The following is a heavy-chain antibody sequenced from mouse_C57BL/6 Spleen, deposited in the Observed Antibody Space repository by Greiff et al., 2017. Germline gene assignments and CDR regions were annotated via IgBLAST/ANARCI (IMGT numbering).Heavy chain of an antibody. V-gene: IGHV1-54*01. D-gene: IGHD1-1*01. J-gene: IGHJ1*03. CDR1: GYAITNYL. CDR2: INPGRGGT. CDR3: ARRWYYGSSLYWYFDV. Sequence: QVQLQQSGAELVRPGTSVKVSCKASGYAITNYLIEWVKQRPGQGLAWIGVINPGRGGTNYNAKFKGNATLTAYKSSSTAYMQLISLTSEYSAVYFCARRWYYGSSLYWYFDVWGTGTTVTVSS.